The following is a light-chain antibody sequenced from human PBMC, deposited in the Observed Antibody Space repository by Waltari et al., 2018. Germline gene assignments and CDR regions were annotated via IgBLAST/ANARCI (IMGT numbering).Light chain of an antibody. CDR1: SGTVSTTSY. V-gene: IGLV8-61*01. CDR2: KGS. CDR3: SLYMGSGIWV. J-gene: IGLJ3*02. Sequence: QTVVTQDRSLSVSPGGTVTLTCPLTSGTVSTTSYATWYQQTPGQPPRTLVYKGSSRSSGVPDRFSGSILGNKAALTITGAQADDESNYYCSLYMGSGIWVFGGGTKLTVL.